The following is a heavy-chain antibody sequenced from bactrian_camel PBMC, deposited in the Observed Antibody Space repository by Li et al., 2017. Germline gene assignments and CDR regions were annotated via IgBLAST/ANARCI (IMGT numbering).Heavy chain of an antibody. V-gene: IGHV3S63*01. D-gene: IGHD4*01. CDR3: VQSVHRYSDEGYAY. CDR1: AYTGGPFY. CDR2: ITTSTGNT. Sequence: HVQLVESGGGSVQAGGSLRLSCAASAYTGGPFYMAYFRQAPGKEREGVATITTSTGNTDYADSVKGRFTISQDGAENTVYLQMNGLKPEDTAMYYCVQSVHRYSDEGYAYWGQGTQVTVS. J-gene: IGHJ4*01.